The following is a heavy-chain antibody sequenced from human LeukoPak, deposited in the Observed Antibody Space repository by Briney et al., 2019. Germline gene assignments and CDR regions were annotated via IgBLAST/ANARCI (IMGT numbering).Heavy chain of an antibody. J-gene: IGHJ3*02. V-gene: IGHV4-59*08. CDR2: IHYTGDT. Sequence: SETLSLTCSVSGDSISRYYWSWIRQPPGRGLEYIGYIHYTGDTNYNPSLKSRVTISVDTSKKQFSLKLSSVTAPDTAVYYCARHDIRGGAYDIWGQGTMVTVSS. D-gene: IGHD3-10*01. CDR1: GDSISRYY. CDR3: ARHDIRGGAYDI.